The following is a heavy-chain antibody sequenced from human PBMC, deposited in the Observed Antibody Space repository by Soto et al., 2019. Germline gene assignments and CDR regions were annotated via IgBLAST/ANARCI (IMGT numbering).Heavy chain of an antibody. Sequence: GGSLRLSGAASGFTFSNYAMNWVRQAPGKGLEWVSGIGGRGTSSYYADSVKGRFAISRDNSYNTLFLQLHSLRAEDTAVYYCAKSRYADSSGDYYDFWGQGTRVTVSS. J-gene: IGHJ4*02. V-gene: IGHV3-23*01. CDR3: AKSRYADSSGDYYDF. CDR1: GFTFSNYA. D-gene: IGHD3-22*01. CDR2: IGGRGTSS.